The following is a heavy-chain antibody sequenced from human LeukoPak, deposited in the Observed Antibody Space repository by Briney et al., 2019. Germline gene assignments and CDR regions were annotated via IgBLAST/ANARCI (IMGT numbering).Heavy chain of an antibody. CDR2: VDPQDGET. J-gene: IGHJ3*02. V-gene: IGHV1-69-2*01. Sequence: APVTLSFKTTGSIFANYYIQWVQQAPGIGHEWVGRVDPQDGETMYAPKFQGRVIITADTSADTVYMELSSLRSEDTAVYYCVRAAGPTKASDIWGQGTMVTVSS. CDR1: GSIFANYY. D-gene: IGHD1-26*01. CDR3: VRAAGPTKASDI.